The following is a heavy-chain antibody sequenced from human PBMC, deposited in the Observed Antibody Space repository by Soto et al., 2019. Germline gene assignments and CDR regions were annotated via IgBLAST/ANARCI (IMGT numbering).Heavy chain of an antibody. Sequence: QVQLVQSGAEVKKPGASVKVSCKASGYTFTSYGISWVRQAPGQGLEWMGWISDYNGNTNYAQKLQGRVTMTTDTSTRTSHMELRSLRSDDTAVYYWSRDPTWYRSSHDHWGQGTLVTVSS. D-gene: IGHD6-13*01. J-gene: IGHJ4*02. V-gene: IGHV1-18*01. CDR1: GYTFTSYG. CDR2: ISDYNGNT. CDR3: SRDPTWYRSSHDH.